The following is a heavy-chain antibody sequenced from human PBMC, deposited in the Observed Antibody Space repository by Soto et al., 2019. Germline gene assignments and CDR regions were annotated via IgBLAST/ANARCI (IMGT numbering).Heavy chain of an antibody. D-gene: IGHD6-19*01. CDR1: GFTFTSSA. CDR2: IVVGSGNT. CDR3: AAGAGEKYYYYYGMDV. V-gene: IGHV1-58*01. J-gene: IGHJ6*02. Sequence: SVKVSCKASGFTFTSSAVQWVRQARGQRLEWIGWIVVGSGNTNYAQKFQERVTITRDMSTSTAYMELSSLRSEDTAVYYCAAGAGEKYYYYYGMDVWGQGTTVTVSS.